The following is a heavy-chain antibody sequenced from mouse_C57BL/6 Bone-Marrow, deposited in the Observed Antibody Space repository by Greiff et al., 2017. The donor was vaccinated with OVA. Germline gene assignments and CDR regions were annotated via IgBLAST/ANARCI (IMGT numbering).Heavy chain of an antibody. CDR1: GYTFTDYY. CDR2: INPNNGGT. J-gene: IGHJ3*01. CDR3: ATGTPFAY. V-gene: IGHV1-26*01. Sequence: EVKLQQSGPELVKPGASVKISCKASGYTFTDYYMNWVKQSHGKSLEWIGDINPNNGGTSYNQKFKGKATLTVDKSSSTAYMELRSLTSEDSAVYYCATGTPFAYWGQGTLVTVSA. D-gene: IGHD4-1*01.